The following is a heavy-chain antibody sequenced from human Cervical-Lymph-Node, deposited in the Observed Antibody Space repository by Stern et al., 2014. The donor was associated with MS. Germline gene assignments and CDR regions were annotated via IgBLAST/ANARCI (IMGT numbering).Heavy chain of an antibody. CDR3: SRDADAYSLVFGY. CDR1: GGSISSGEYY. CDR2: IHYSGTT. D-gene: IGHD5-24*01. J-gene: IGHJ4*02. Sequence: QLQLQESGPGLVKPSRTLSLTCAVSGGSISSGEYYWSWIRQPPGKGLEWIGYIHYSGTTYYNPSLKSRVTIAVDTSKNQFSLKLSAVAAADTAVYYCSRDADAYSLVFGYWGRGTLVTVSS. V-gene: IGHV4-30-4*08.